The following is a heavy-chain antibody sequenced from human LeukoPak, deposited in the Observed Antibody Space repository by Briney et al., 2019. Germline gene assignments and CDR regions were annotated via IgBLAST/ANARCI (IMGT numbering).Heavy chain of an antibody. Sequence: GGSLRLSCVGSGFVFHDYSMTWVRQAPGKGLEWVSGTNWNAGSTAYADSVKGRFIISRDNAQNSLYLQMNSLKAGDTAFYYCVRDVVNWGRGTLVTVSS. CDR2: TNWNAGST. J-gene: IGHJ4*02. D-gene: IGHD3-22*01. V-gene: IGHV3-20*04. CDR1: GFVFHDYS. CDR3: VRDVVN.